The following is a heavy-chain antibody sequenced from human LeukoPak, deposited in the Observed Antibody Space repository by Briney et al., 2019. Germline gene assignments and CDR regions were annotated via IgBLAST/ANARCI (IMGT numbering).Heavy chain of an antibody. CDR3: TSRLTGYSSG. CDR2: IRSKANSYAT. CDR1: GFTFSNAW. V-gene: IGHV3-73*01. J-gene: IGHJ4*02. D-gene: IGHD6-19*01. Sequence: GGSLRLSCAASGFTFSNAWMSWVRQASGKGLEWVGRIRSKANSYATAYAASVKGRFTISRDDSKNTAYLQMNSLKTEDTAVYYCTSRLTGYSSGWGQGTLVTVSS.